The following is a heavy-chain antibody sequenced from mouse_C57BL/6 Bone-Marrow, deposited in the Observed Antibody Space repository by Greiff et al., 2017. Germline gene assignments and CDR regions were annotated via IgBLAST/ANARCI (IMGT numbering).Heavy chain of an antibody. D-gene: IGHD2-2*01. Sequence: QVQLQQSGADLARPGASVKMSCKASGYTFTSYTMHWVKQRPGQGLEWIGYINPSSGYTKYNQKFKDKATLTADKSSSTAYMQLSSLTSEDSAVYYGARLYYGYDGFAYWGQGTLVTVSA. J-gene: IGHJ3*01. CDR2: INPSSGYT. CDR1: GYTFTSYT. V-gene: IGHV1-4*01. CDR3: ARLYYGYDGFAY.